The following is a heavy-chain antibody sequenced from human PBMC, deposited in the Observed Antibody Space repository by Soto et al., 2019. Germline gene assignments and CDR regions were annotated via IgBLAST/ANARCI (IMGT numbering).Heavy chain of an antibody. D-gene: IGHD3-22*01. CDR2: IYYSGST. CDR1: GGSINSSYY. CDR3: ARDLSRYYYDSSGYYYHYYYGMDV. J-gene: IGHJ6*02. Sequence: TSETLSLTCTVSGGSINSSYYWSWIRQPPGKGLEWIGYIYYSGSTNYNPSLKSRVTISVDTSKNQFSLKLSSVTAADTAVYYCARDLSRYYYDSSGYYYHYYYGMDVWGQGTTVTVSS. V-gene: IGHV4-59*01.